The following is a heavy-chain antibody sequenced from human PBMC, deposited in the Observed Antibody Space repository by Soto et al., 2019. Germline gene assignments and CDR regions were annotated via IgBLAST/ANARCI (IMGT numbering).Heavy chain of an antibody. V-gene: IGHV2-5*02. Sequence: QITLKESGPPLVKPTQTLTLTCTFSGFSLSTSGVGVGWIRQPPGKALEWLALIYWDDDKRYSPSLKSRLTITKATSKNQLVLTITNMDPVDTATYYCAHSLYYDILTGLGGWFDPWGQGTLVTVSS. D-gene: IGHD3-9*01. CDR1: GFSLSTSGVG. J-gene: IGHJ5*02. CDR3: AHSLYYDILTGLGGWFDP. CDR2: IYWDDDK.